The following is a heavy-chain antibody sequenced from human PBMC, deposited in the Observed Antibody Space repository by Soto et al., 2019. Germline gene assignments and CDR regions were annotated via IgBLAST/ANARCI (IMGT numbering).Heavy chain of an antibody. J-gene: IGHJ5*02. CDR3: ARVPIDTYMIYWSDP. CDR2: IYFSGRT. V-gene: IGHV4-59*01. CDR1: GGSINTYY. D-gene: IGHD3-16*01. Sequence: SETLSLTCTVTGGSINTYYWTWIRQPPGKGLEWVGHIYFSGRTNYIPSLESRVTISLDTSKNQFSLKLTSVTAADTAVYYCARVPIDTYMIYWSDPWGQGTLVTVSS.